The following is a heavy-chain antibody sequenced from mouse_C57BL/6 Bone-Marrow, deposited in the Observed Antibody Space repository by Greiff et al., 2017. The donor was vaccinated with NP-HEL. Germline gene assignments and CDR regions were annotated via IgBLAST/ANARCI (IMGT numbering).Heavy chain of an antibody. D-gene: IGHD1-1*01. CDR2: IYPRDGST. V-gene: IGHV1-85*01. CDR3: ATTVAHYFDY. Sequence: VQLQQSGPELVKPGASVKLSCKASGYTFTSYDINWVKQRPGQGLEWIGWIYPRDGSTKYNETFTGKATLTVDTSSSTAYMELHSLTSEDAAVYFCATTVAHYFDYWGQGTTLTVSS. CDR1: GYTFTSYD. J-gene: IGHJ2*01.